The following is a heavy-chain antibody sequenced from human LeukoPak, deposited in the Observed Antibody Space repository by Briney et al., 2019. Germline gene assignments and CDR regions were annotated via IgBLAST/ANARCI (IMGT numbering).Heavy chain of an antibody. CDR3: ARVNTIFGVDIVSLGAEFEF. D-gene: IGHD3-3*02. Sequence: GGSLRLSCGASGFTFSTYAMHWVRQAPGKGLECVSVISYDGTKKDYADSVKGRFTISRGNSNDTLYLQMNSLRPEDTALYYCARVNTIFGVDIVSLGAEFEFWGQGTLVTVSS. J-gene: IGHJ4*02. CDR2: ISYDGTKK. V-gene: IGHV3-30*03. CDR1: GFTFSTYA.